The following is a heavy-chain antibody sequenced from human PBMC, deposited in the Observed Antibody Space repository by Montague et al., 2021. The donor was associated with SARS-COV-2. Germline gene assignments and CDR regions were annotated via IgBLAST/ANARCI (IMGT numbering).Heavy chain of an antibody. D-gene: IGHD6-13*01. J-gene: IGHJ4*02. Sequence: CAISGDSVPSNSATWNWIRQSPSRGLEWLGRTYYRSMRKSDYARSVKSRIAINPDTSKNQFSLQLSSVTPEDTALYYCVRGIEAAGSYDYWGQGTLVTVSS. CDR1: GDSVPSNSAT. CDR3: VRGIEAAGSYDY. V-gene: IGHV6-1*01. CDR2: TYYRSMRKS.